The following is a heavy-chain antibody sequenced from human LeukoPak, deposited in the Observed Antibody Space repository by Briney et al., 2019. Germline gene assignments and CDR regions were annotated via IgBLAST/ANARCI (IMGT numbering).Heavy chain of an antibody. CDR2: ISSSSSYI. CDR3: ARALIVAHDAFGI. CDR1: GFTFSDAW. D-gene: IGHD5-12*01. J-gene: IGHJ3*02. Sequence: GGSLGLSCAASGFTFSDAWMNWVRQAPGKGLEWVSSISSSSSYIYYADSVKGRFTISRDNAKNSLYLQMNSLRAEDTAVYYCARALIVAHDAFGIWGQGTMVTVSS. V-gene: IGHV3-21*01.